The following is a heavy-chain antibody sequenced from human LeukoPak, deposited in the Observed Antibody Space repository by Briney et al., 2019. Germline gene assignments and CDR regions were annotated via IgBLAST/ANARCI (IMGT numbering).Heavy chain of an antibody. V-gene: IGHV3-23*01. Sequence: GGSLRLSCAASGLSFSSYAMSWVRQAPGKGLEWVSAISGSGGSTYYADSVKGRFTISRDNSKNTLYLQMNSLRAEDTAVYYCAKLRKEGVLTYYYDSSGYNFDYWGQGTLVTVSS. CDR2: ISGSGGST. D-gene: IGHD3-22*01. J-gene: IGHJ4*02. CDR1: GLSFSSYA. CDR3: AKLRKEGVLTYYYDSSGYNFDY.